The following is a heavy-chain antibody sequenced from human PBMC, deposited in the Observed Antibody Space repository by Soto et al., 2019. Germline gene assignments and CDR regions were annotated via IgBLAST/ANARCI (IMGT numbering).Heavy chain of an antibody. Sequence: PGESLKISCKASGYDFNNYWIGWVLQLPGKGLEWMGIIYPGDSDTRYSAAFRGQVTISADTSISTAFLQWSNLKASDTATYFCAMRSGDYEGIFNWGTGTLVTVSS. CDR2: IYPGDSDT. D-gene: IGHD3-10*01. V-gene: IGHV5-51*01. CDR1: GYDFNNYW. CDR3: AMRSGDYEGIFN. J-gene: IGHJ4*02.